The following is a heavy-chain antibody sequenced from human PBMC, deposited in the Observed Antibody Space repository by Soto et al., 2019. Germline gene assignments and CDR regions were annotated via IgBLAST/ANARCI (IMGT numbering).Heavy chain of an antibody. Sequence: GGSLRLSCTASGFTFGDYAMSWVHQAPGKGLEWVGFIRSKAYGGTTEYAASVKGRFTISRDDSKSIAYLQMNSLKTEDTAVYYCTRDPGLPLWGSYPTYYYYGMDVWGQGTTVTVSS. D-gene: IGHD3-16*01. CDR3: TRDPGLPLWGSYPTYYYYGMDV. V-gene: IGHV3-49*04. CDR1: GFTFGDYA. J-gene: IGHJ6*02. CDR2: IRSKAYGGTT.